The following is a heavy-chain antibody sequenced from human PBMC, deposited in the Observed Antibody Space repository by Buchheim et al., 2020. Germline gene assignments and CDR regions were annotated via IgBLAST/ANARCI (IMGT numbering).Heavy chain of an antibody. CDR3: AKVRCSSTICYRGYYYGMDV. CDR1: GFTFSSYG. Sequence: QVQLVESGGGVVQPGRSLRLSCAASGFTFSSYGMHWVRQAPGKGLEWVAVISYDGSNKYYADSVKGRFTISRDNSKNTLYLQMNSLRAEDKAVYYCAKVRCSSTICYRGYYYGMDVWGKGTT. D-gene: IGHD2-2*01. V-gene: IGHV3-30*18. CDR2: ISYDGSNK. J-gene: IGHJ6*04.